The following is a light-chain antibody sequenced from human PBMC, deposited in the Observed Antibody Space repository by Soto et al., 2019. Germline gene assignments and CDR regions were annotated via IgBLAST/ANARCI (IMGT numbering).Light chain of an antibody. CDR1: QTVNSNY. Sequence: EIVLTQSSGTLSLSAGERATLSCRASQTVNSNYFAWYQQKPGQAPRLLIYAASSRAIGIPDRFSGSGSGTDFTLTINGLEPEDFAVYSCQQFGNSPQTFGQGTKVEIK. J-gene: IGKJ1*01. CDR2: AAS. CDR3: QQFGNSPQT. V-gene: IGKV3-20*01.